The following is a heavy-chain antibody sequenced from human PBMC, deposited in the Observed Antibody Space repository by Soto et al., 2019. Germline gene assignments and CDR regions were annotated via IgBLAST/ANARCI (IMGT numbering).Heavy chain of an antibody. D-gene: IGHD1-26*01. J-gene: IGHJ4*02. CDR3: ARQWGSYTYLDY. CDR1: GYSFTSYW. CDR2: IYPGYFDV. V-gene: IGHV5-51*01. Sequence: PGESLKISCKGSGYSFTSYWIAWVRQMPGQGLEWIGIIYPGYFDVTYSPSFQGQVTISADKSINTAYLQWSSLKASDTAMYYCARQWGSYTYLDYWGPGTLVTVSS.